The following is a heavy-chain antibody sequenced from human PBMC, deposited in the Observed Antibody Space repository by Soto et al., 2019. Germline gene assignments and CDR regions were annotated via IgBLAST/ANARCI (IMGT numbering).Heavy chain of an antibody. V-gene: IGHV3-21*01. CDR3: ARDGAHCSGGSCSYYGTDV. CDR2: ISSSSSYI. D-gene: IGHD2-15*01. Sequence: PGGSLRLSCAASGFTFSSYSMNWVRQAPGKGLEWVSSISSSSSYIYYADSVKGRFTISRDNAKNSLYLQMNSLRAEDTAVYYCARDGAHCSGGSCSYYGTDVWGQGTTVTVSS. CDR1: GFTFSSYS. J-gene: IGHJ6*02.